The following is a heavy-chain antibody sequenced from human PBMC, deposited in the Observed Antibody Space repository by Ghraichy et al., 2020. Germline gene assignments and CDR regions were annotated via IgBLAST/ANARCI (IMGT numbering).Heavy chain of an antibody. CDR1: GYSFTSYW. CDR3: ARPKRGGYSSSWRDAFDI. CDR2: IYPGDSDT. Sequence: GGSLNISCKGSGYSFTSYWIGWVRQMPGKGLEWMGIIYPGDSDTRYSPSFQGQVTISADKSISTAYQQWSSLKASDTAMYYCARPKRGGYSSSWRDAFDIWGQGTMVTVSS. V-gene: IGHV5-51*01. D-gene: IGHD6-13*01. J-gene: IGHJ3*02.